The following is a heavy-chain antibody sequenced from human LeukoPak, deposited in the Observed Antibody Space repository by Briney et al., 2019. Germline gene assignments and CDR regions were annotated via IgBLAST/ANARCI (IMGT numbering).Heavy chain of an antibody. V-gene: IGHV1-8*01. CDR2: MNPNSGNT. J-gene: IGHJ5*02. D-gene: IGHD2-15*01. CDR3: ARSAPYCSGGSCYRRWFDP. CDR1: GYTFTSYD. Sequence: GASVKVSCKASGYTFTSYDINWVRQATGQGLEWMGWMNPNSGNTGYAQKFQGRVTMTRNTSISTAYMELSSLRSEDTAVYYCARSAPYCSGGSCYRRWFDPWGQGTLVTVSS.